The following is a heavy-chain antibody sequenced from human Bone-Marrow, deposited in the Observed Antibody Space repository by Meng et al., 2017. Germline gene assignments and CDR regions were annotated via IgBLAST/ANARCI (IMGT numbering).Heavy chain of an antibody. CDR3: ARDGDHDSSRDDAFDI. CDR1: GYTFTSYA. Sequence: ASVKVSCKASGYTFTSYAMNWVRQAPGQGLEGMGWINTNTGNPTYAQGFTGRFVFSLDTSVSTAYLQISSLKAEDTAVYYCARDGDHDSSRDDAFDIWGQGTMVTVSS. V-gene: IGHV7-4-1*02. D-gene: IGHD3-22*01. J-gene: IGHJ3*02. CDR2: INTNTGNP.